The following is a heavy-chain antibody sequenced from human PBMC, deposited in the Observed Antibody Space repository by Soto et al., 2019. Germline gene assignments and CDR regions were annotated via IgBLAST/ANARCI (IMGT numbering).Heavy chain of an antibody. J-gene: IGHJ4*02. CDR3: ARDLGSGYDPGDY. D-gene: IGHD5-12*01. V-gene: IGHV1-69*12. CDR2: IIPTIGTT. Sequence: QVQLVQSGAEVKKPGSSVKVSCKASGDTFTIFAISWVRQAPGQGLEWMGGIIPTIGTTNYAQRFQGRSTSTGDESTGTAYMELSSLKSADTAVYYCARDLGSGYDPGDYWGQGTLVTVSS. CDR1: GDTFTIFA.